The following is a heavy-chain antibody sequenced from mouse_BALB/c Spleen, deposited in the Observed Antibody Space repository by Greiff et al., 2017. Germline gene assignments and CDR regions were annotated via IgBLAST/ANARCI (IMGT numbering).Heavy chain of an antibody. CDR1: GFTFSSFG. J-gene: IGHJ2*01. Sequence: EVQLVESGGGLVQPGGSRKLSCAASGFTFSSFGMHWVRQAPEKGLEWVAYISSGSSTIYYADTVKGRFTISRDNPKNTLFLQMTSLRSEDTAMYYCARGELVYYFDYWGQGTTLTVSS. D-gene: IGHD4-1*01. CDR2: ISSGSSTI. V-gene: IGHV5-17*02. CDR3: ARGELVYYFDY.